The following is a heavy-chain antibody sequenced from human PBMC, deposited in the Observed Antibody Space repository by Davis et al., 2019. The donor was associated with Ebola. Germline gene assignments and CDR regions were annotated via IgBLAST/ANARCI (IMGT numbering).Heavy chain of an antibody. V-gene: IGHV3-23*01. CDR3: AKAARQYYDYIWGSYRLDAFDI. Sequence: GGSLRLSCAASGFTFSSYAMSWVRQAPGKGLEWVSAISGSGGSTYYADSVKGRFTISRDNSKNTLYLQMNSLRAEDTAVYYCAKAARQYYDYIWGSYRLDAFDIWGQGTTVTVSS. J-gene: IGHJ3*02. CDR2: ISGSGGST. CDR1: GFTFSSYA. D-gene: IGHD3-16*02.